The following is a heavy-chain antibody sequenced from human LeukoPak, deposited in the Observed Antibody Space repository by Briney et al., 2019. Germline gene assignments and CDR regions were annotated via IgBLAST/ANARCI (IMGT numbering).Heavy chain of an antibody. V-gene: IGHV4-30-2*01. CDR2: IYNSEST. CDR1: GGSISSGGYS. J-gene: IGHJ5*02. CDR3: ARGRRGYDSSGYYFIWFDP. Sequence: SETLSLTCAVSGGSISSGGYSWSWIRQPPGKGLEWFGYIYNSESTYYNPSLKSRVTISVARSKNQFSLQLSSVTAADTAVYSCARGRRGYDSSGYYFIWFDPWGQGTLVTVSS. D-gene: IGHD3-22*01.